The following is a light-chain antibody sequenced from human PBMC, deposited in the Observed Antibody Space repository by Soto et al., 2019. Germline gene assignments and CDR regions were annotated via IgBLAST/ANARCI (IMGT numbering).Light chain of an antibody. Sequence: IVLTQSPGTLSLSPGERATLSCRASQSVTSSYLAWYQQKPGQAPRLLIYGASSSATGIPDRFSGSGSGTDFTLTISRLEPEDFAVYYCQHYGSSPLTFGGGTKGEIK. CDR2: GAS. J-gene: IGKJ4*01. CDR3: QHYGSSPLT. V-gene: IGKV3-20*01. CDR1: QSVTSSY.